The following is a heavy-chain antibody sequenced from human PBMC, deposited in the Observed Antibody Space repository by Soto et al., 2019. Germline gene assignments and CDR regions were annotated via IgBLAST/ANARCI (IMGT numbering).Heavy chain of an antibody. V-gene: IGHV1-3*01. J-gene: IGHJ4*02. CDR1: GFTFVMYA. Sequence: AAVKVSCKASGFTFVMYAIHWVRQAPGQGLEWMAWINAGNGHTTYSQKFQGRVTITRDTSARTVYMELRSLRFEDTATYYCARAGWFAEGFFDFWGQGTPVTVSS. CDR2: INAGNGHT. D-gene: IGHD3-10*01. CDR3: ARAGWFAEGFFDF.